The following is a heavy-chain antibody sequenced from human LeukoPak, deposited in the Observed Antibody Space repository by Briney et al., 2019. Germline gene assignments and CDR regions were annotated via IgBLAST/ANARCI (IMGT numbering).Heavy chain of an antibody. V-gene: IGHV4-39*07. CDR3: ARDNGDSSGA. CDR1: GGSISSSSYY. J-gene: IGHJ5*02. CDR2: IYYSGST. D-gene: IGHD4-17*01. Sequence: PSETLSLTCTVSGGSISSSSYYWGWIRQPPGKGLEWIGSIYYSGSTYYNPSLKSRVTISVDTSKNQFSLKLSSVTAADTAVYHCARDNGDSSGAWGQGTLVTVSS.